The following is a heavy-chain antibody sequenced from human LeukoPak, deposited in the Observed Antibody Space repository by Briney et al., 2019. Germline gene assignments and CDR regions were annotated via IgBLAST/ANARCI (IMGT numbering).Heavy chain of an antibody. CDR1: GYTFTSYG. D-gene: IGHD3-10*01. CDR2: INPNSGGT. Sequence: ASVKVSCKASGYTFTSYGISWVRQAPGQRLEWMGWINPNSGGTNYAQKFQGRVTMTRDTSISTAYMELSRLRSDDTAVYYCAIARGGDYMDVWGKGTTVTVSS. V-gene: IGHV1-2*02. J-gene: IGHJ6*03. CDR3: AIARGGDYMDV.